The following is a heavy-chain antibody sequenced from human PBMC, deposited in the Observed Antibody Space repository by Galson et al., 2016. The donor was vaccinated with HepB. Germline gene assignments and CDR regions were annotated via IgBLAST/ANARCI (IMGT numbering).Heavy chain of an antibody. V-gene: IGHV1-18*01. CDR1: GYSFNTWG. J-gene: IGHJ5*02. CDR3: AGDPRTTKDWAVIWFDP. CDR2: ISGYNGDT. Sequence: SVKVSCKASGYSFNTWGISWVRQAPGQGLEWMGWISGYNGDTTYAQKFQGRVTLTTDQSTSTAYMELRSLRSEATAVDYCAGDPRTTKDWAVIWFDPWGQGTAVTVSS. D-gene: IGHD3-22*01.